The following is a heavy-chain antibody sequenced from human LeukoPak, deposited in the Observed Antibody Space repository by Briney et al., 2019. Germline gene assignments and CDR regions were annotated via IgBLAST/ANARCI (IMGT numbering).Heavy chain of an antibody. D-gene: IGHD2-15*01. J-gene: IGHJ4*02. CDR2: ISGSGDAT. V-gene: IGHV3-23*01. Sequence: PGGSLRLSCAASKFTFVNYAMSWVRQAPGKGLEWVSTISGSGDATYYAESVKGRFTISRDNSKNTLYLQMSSLRVDDTAVYYCGRDGGNRWFDFWGQGTLVTVSS. CDR1: KFTFVNYA. CDR3: GRDGGNRWFDF.